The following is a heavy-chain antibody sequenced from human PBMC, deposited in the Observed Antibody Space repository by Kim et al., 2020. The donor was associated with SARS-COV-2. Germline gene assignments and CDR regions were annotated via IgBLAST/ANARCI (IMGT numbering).Heavy chain of an antibody. CDR1: GGTFSSYA. CDR3: ARVGGPAAAKYYYYYHGMDV. D-gene: IGHD2-2*01. V-gene: IGHV1-69*13. Sequence: SVKVSCKASGGTFSSYAISWVRQAPGQGLEWMGGIIPIFGTAKNAQKFQGRVTITADESTSTAYMELSSLRSEDTAVYYCARVGGPAAAKYYYYYHGMDVWGQGTTVTVSS. CDR2: IIPIFGTA. J-gene: IGHJ6*02.